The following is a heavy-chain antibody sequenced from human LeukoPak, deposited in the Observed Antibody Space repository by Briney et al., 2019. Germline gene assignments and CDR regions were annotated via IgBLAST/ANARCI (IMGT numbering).Heavy chain of an antibody. Sequence: HAGGSLRLSCAASGFTFSSYAMHWVRQAPGKGLEWVAVISYDGSNKYYADSVKGRFTISRDNSKNTLYLQMNSLRAEDTAVYYCARDSDPIYDILTGYKPHGLDYWGQGTLVTVSS. CDR3: ARDSDPIYDILTGYKPHGLDY. D-gene: IGHD3-9*01. V-gene: IGHV3-30*04. J-gene: IGHJ4*02. CDR2: ISYDGSNK. CDR1: GFTFSSYA.